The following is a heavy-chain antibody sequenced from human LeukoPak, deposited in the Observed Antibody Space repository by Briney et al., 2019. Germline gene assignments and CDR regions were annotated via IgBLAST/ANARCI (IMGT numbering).Heavy chain of an antibody. CDR3: ATVSRVGYGDYYFDY. CDR2: IIPIFGTA. V-gene: IGHV1-69*13. CDR1: GGTFSSYA. Sequence: SVKVSCKASGGTFSSYAISWVRQAPGQGLEWMGGIIPIFGTANYAQKFQGRVTITADESTSTAYMELSSLRSEDTAVYYCATVSRVGYGDYYFDYWGQGTLVTVSS. J-gene: IGHJ4*02. D-gene: IGHD4-17*01.